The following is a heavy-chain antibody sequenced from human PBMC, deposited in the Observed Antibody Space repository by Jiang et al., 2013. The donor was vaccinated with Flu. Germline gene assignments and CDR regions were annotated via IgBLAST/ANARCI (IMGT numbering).Heavy chain of an antibody. CDR1: GYSFTSYW. D-gene: IGHD3-22*01. J-gene: IGHJ3*02. CDR3: ARRKYYDSSGYMDDHAFDI. Sequence: GAEVKKPGESLKISCKGSGYSFTSYWIGWVRQMPGKGLEWMGIIYPGDSDTRYSPSFQGQVTISADKSISTAYLQWSSLKASDTAMYYCARRKYYDSSGYMDDHAFDIWGQGTMVTVSS. CDR2: IYPGDSDT. V-gene: IGHV5-51*01.